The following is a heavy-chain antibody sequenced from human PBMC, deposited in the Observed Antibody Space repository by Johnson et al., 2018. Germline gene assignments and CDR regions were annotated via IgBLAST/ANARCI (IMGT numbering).Heavy chain of an antibody. Sequence: QVQLVESGGGVVQPGRSLRLSCAASGFTFSDYYMSWIRQAPGKGLEWISYITGSSTGVYFADSVKGRFTVSRDNAKNSLYLQMNSLRVEATAVYYCSAWVKSSGYQLQHWGQGTLVTVSS. D-gene: IGHD3-22*01. J-gene: IGHJ1*01. V-gene: IGHV3-11*04. CDR1: GFTFSDYY. CDR2: ITGSSTGV. CDR3: SAWVKSSGYQLQH.